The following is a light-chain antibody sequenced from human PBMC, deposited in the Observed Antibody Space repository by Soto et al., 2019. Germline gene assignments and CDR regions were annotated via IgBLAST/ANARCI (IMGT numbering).Light chain of an antibody. Sequence: QSVLTQPASVSGSLGQSITISCTGTRSDIGSRNSVSWYQHHPGKAPKLMIYDVNIRPSGVSHRFSGSKSGNAASLTISGLQAEDEADYSCASYTAASNMVFGGGTKVTV. J-gene: IGLJ2*01. CDR2: DVN. V-gene: IGLV2-14*03. CDR3: ASYTAASNMV. CDR1: RSDIGSRNS.